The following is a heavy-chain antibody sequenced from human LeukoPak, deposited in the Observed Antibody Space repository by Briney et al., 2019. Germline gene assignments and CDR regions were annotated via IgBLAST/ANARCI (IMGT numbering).Heavy chain of an antibody. D-gene: IGHD3-22*01. CDR2: IYYSGST. Sequence: SETLSLTCTVSGGSISSRSYYWGWIRQPPGKGMEWIGNIYYSGSTYSNPSLKSRVTISVDTSRNQFSLKLSSVTAADTALYYCARLSLDSSGYHYFDYWGQGTLVTVSS. J-gene: IGHJ4*02. CDR3: ARLSLDSSGYHYFDY. CDR1: GGSISSRSYY. V-gene: IGHV4-39*01.